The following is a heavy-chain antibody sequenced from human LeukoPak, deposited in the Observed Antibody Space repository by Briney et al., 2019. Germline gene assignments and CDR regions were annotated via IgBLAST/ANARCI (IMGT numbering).Heavy chain of an antibody. V-gene: IGHV4-59*01. J-gene: IGHJ4*02. CDR1: GGSIRSYY. D-gene: IGHD6-13*01. CDR3: ARRGSAAALGY. CDR2: IYYSGST. Sequence: PSETLSLTCTVSGGSIRSYYWSWIRQPPGKGLEWIGYIYYSGSTNYNPSLKSRVTISVDTSKNQFSLKLRSVTAADTAVYYCARRGSAAALGYWGQGTLVTVSS.